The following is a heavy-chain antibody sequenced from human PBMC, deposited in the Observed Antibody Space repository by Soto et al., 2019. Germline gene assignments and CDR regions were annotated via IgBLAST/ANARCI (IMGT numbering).Heavy chain of an antibody. Sequence: ASVKVSCKASGGTFSSYAISWVRQAPGQGLEWMGGIIPIFGTANYAQKFQGRVTITADKSTSTAYMELSSLRSEDTAVYYCARAQSVGATKGYYFDYWGQGTLVTVSS. V-gene: IGHV1-69*06. CDR2: IIPIFGTA. D-gene: IGHD1-26*01. CDR3: ARAQSVGATKGYYFDY. CDR1: GGTFSSYA. J-gene: IGHJ4*02.